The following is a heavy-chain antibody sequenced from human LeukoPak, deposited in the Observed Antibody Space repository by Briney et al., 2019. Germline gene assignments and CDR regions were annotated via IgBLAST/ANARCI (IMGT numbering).Heavy chain of an antibody. V-gene: IGHV3-30*04. J-gene: IGHJ4*02. CDR2: ISYDGSNK. CDR1: GFAFNTYA. CDR3: AKDIDYGDYVVS. D-gene: IGHD4-17*01. Sequence: TGGSLRLSCAVSGFAFNTYAFHWVRQAPGEGLEWVALISYDGSNKYYADSVKGRFTISRDNSKNTLYLQMNSLRAEDTAVYYCAKDIDYGDYVVSWGQGTLVTVSS.